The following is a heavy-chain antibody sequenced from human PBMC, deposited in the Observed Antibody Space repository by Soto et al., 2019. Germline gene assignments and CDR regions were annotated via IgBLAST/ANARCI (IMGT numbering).Heavy chain of an antibody. J-gene: IGHJ3*02. CDR1: GFTVSSNY. CDR3: ARGGDPHAFDI. CDR2: IYSGGST. V-gene: IGHV3-53*01. D-gene: IGHD7-27*01. Sequence: GGSLRLSCAASGFTVSSNYMSWVRQAPGKGLEWVSVIYSGGSTYYADSVKGRFTISRDNSKNTLYLQMNSLRAEDMAVYYCARGGDPHAFDIWGQGTMVTVSS.